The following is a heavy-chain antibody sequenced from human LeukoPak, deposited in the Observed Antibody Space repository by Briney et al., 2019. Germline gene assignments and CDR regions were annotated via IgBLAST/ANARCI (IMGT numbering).Heavy chain of an antibody. CDR1: GFTFSIYA. J-gene: IGHJ4*02. Sequence: GGSLRLSCAASGFTFSIYAMSWVRQAPGKGLEWVSGITGGRSTYYADSVKGRFTISRDNSKNTLYLQMNSLGAEDTAIYYCARDSPVLTYWGQGTLVTVSS. D-gene: IGHD2-8*01. CDR2: ITGGRST. V-gene: IGHV3-23*01. CDR3: ARDSPVLTY.